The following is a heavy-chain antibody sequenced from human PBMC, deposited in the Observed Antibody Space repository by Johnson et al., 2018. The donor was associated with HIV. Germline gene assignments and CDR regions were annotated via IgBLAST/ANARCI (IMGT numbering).Heavy chain of an antibody. CDR1: GFTFSSYG. CDR3: AKDHIVVVPAAMEAFDI. CDR2: IRSDGSNK. J-gene: IGHJ3*02. Sequence: QVQLVESGGGVVQPGGSLRLSCAASGFTFSSYGMHWVRQAPGKGLEWVAFIRSDGSNKYYADSVKGRFTISSDNSKNTLYLQMNSLRAEDTAVYYCAKDHIVVVPAAMEAFDIWGQGTMVTVSS. D-gene: IGHD2-2*01. V-gene: IGHV3-30*02.